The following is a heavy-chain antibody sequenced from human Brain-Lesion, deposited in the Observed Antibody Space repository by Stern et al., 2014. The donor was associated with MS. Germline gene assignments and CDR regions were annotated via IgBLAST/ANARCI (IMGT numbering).Heavy chain of an antibody. CDR2: VSYDGSNK. J-gene: IGHJ5*02. D-gene: IGHD2/OR15-2a*01. Sequence: VQLVESEAGVVQPGRPLRLSCVASGFTFGSCALHWVRQAPGTGLEWVAGVSYDGSNKYYADSVKGRFTISRDNSQNTLYMQMSSLRPEDTAVYYCAKDRQYLTYFFDHWGQGSLVTVSS. CDR1: GFTFGSCA. CDR3: AKDRQYLTYFFDH. V-gene: IGHV3-30*18.